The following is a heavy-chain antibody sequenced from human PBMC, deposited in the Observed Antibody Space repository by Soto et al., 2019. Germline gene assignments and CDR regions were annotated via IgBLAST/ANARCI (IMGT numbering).Heavy chain of an antibody. CDR1: GYSFFTHG. Sequence: ASVKVSCKASGYSFFTHGITWVRQTPGHGLEWLGWISPKNGNTRYSQILQGRVSMTTDTSTSTVYMELTNLRSDDSAVYYCGRVSSSIVVIPDFGMDVWGQGTTVTVSS. CDR2: ISPKNGNT. CDR3: GRVSSSIVVIPDFGMDV. D-gene: IGHD2-21*01. V-gene: IGHV1-18*04. J-gene: IGHJ6*02.